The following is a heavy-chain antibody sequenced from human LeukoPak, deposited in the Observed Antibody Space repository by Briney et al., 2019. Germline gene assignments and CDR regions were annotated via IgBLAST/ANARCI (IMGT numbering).Heavy chain of an antibody. CDR2: ISSSSSYI. Sequence: GGSLRLSCAASGFTFTTYSMSWVRQAPGKGLEWVSSISSSSSYIYYADSVKGRFTISRDNAKNSLYLQMSSLRAEDTAVYYCARVGGDLQNNWGQGTLVTVSS. V-gene: IGHV3-21*01. D-gene: IGHD4-17*01. CDR3: ARVGGDLQNN. CDR1: GFTFTTYS. J-gene: IGHJ4*02.